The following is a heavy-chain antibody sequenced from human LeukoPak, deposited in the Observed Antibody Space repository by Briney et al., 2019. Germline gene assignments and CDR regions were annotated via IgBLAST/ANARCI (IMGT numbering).Heavy chain of an antibody. Sequence: GGSLRLSCAASGFTFNNAWMSWVRQAPGKGLEWVSSISSSSSYIYYADSVKGRFTISRDNAKNSLYLQMNSLRAEDTAVYYCARRYSYGSGDAFDIWGQGTMVTVSS. CDR3: ARRYSYGSGDAFDI. V-gene: IGHV3-21*01. CDR2: ISSSSSYI. J-gene: IGHJ3*02. CDR1: GFTFNNAW. D-gene: IGHD5-18*01.